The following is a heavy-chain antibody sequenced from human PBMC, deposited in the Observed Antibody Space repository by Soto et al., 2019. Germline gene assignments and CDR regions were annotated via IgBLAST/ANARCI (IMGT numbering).Heavy chain of an antibody. J-gene: IGHJ3*01. CDR2: IYWDNDN. V-gene: IGHV2-5*02. Sequence: QITLKESGPTLVKPTQTLTLTCTFSGFSLSTSGVSVGWIRQPPGKALEWLALIYWDNDNRYSPSLKSRLTNTKHTSKNQVVLTVTNLDPVDTATYYCAHRIQVSGGAAFDVWGQGIMVTVSS. CDR3: AHRIQVSGGAAFDV. CDR1: GFSLSTSGVS. D-gene: IGHD2-8*01.